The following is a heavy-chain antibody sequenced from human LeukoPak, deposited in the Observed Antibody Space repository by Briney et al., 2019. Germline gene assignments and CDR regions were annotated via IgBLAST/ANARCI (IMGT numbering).Heavy chain of an antibody. V-gene: IGHV4-28*01. CDR3: ARSVDGGNSPFDY. Sequence: SDTLSLTCTVSGYSISSSNWWGWIRQPPEKGLEWIGYVYYSGSTYYNPSLKSRVTMSVDTSKNQFSLKLSSVAAVDTAVYYCARSVDGGNSPFDYWGQGTLVTVSS. J-gene: IGHJ4*02. CDR2: VYYSGST. CDR1: GYSISSSNW. D-gene: IGHD4-23*01.